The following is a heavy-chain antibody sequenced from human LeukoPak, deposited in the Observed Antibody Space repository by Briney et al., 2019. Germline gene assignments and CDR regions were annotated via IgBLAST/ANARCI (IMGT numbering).Heavy chain of an antibody. CDR2: ISAYNGNT. D-gene: IGHD3-22*01. CDR1: GYTFTSYG. J-gene: IGHJ4*02. CDR3: ARDSQYYYDSSRPTPRVDY. V-gene: IGHV1-18*01. Sequence: VASVNVSCKASGYTFTSYGISWVRQAPGQGLAWMGWISAYNGNTNYAQKLQGRVTMTTDTSTSTNYMELRSLRSDDTAVYYCARDSQYYYDSSRPTPRVDYWGQGTLVTVSS.